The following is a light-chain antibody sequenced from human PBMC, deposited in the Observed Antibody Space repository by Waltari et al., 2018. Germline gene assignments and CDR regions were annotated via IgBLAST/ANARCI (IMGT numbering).Light chain of an antibody. CDR2: HAS. J-gene: IGKJ1*01. CDR1: QSIGIY. CDR3: QNYERLPAT. V-gene: IGKV3-20*01. Sequence: EIVLTQSPGTLSLSPGESATLSCRASQSIGIYLAWYQQKSGQAPRLLIYHASSRATGIPDRFSGSGSGTDFSLTISRLEPEDFAVYYCQNYERLPATFGQGTKVEIK.